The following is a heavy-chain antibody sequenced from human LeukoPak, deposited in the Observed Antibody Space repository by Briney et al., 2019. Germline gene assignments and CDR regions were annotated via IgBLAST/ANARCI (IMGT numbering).Heavy chain of an antibody. CDR1: GGSFSGYY. CDR3: ARQRRVRGAKEVYYYYYYYMDV. Sequence: SETLSLTCTVYGGSFSGYYWSWIRRPPGKGLEWIGEINHSGSTNYNPSLKSRVTISVDPTKNQFSLKLSSVTAEDTAVYYCARQRRVRGAKEVYYYYYYYMDVWGKGTTVTISS. J-gene: IGHJ6*03. CDR2: INHSGST. D-gene: IGHD3-10*01. V-gene: IGHV4-34*01.